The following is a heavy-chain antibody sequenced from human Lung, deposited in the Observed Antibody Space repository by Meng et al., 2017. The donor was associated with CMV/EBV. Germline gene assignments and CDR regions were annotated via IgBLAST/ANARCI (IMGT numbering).Heavy chain of an antibody. CDR1: GFTFSDYY. Sequence: GGSLRLXCAASGFTFSDYYMSWIRQAPGKGLEWVSYISSSGSTIYYADSVKGRFTISRDNAKNSLYLQMNSLRAEDTAVYYCARDKDYDFWGGHYYYGMDVXGQGXTVTVSS. CDR2: ISSSGSTI. D-gene: IGHD3-3*01. V-gene: IGHV3-11*01. CDR3: ARDKDYDFWGGHYYYGMDV. J-gene: IGHJ6*02.